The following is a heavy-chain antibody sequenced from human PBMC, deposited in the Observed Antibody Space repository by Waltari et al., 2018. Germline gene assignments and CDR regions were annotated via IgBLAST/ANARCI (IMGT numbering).Heavy chain of an antibody. Sequence: EVQLVESGGGLVQPGGSLSLSCAASGFTFSSYWMHWVRQAPGKGLGWVSRINSDGSSTSYADSVKGRFTISRDNAKNTLYLQMNILRAEDTAVYYCARDRGNWNPVAFDIWGQGTMVTVSS. CDR1: GFTFSSYW. CDR2: INSDGSST. D-gene: IGHD1-20*01. CDR3: ARDRGNWNPVAFDI. V-gene: IGHV3-74*01. J-gene: IGHJ3*02.